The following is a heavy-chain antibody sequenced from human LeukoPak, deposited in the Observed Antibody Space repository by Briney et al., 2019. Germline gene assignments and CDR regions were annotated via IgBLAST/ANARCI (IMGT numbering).Heavy chain of an antibody. D-gene: IGHD2-2*02. CDR1: GGSFSGYY. V-gene: IGHV4-34*01. Sequence: PSETPSLTCAVYGGSFSGYYWSWIRQPPGKGLEWIGEINHSGSTNYNPSLKSRVTISVDTSKNQFSLKLSSVTAADTAVYYCARGLGYCSSTSCYKPSQDYYYMDVWGKGTTVTVSS. J-gene: IGHJ6*03. CDR2: INHSGST. CDR3: ARGLGYCSSTSCYKPSQDYYYMDV.